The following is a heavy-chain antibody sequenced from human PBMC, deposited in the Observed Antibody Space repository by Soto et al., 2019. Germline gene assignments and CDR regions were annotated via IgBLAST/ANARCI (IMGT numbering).Heavy chain of an antibody. D-gene: IGHD5-12*01. Sequence: ESGGGLVQPGGSLRLSCAASGFTFSSYWMSWVRQAPGKGLEWVANIKQDGSEKYYVDSVKGRFTISRDNAKNSLYLQMNSLRAEDTAVYYCARDRGGYSGYPYFDYWGQGTLVTVSS. CDR1: GFTFSSYW. J-gene: IGHJ4*02. CDR2: IKQDGSEK. V-gene: IGHV3-7*01. CDR3: ARDRGGYSGYPYFDY.